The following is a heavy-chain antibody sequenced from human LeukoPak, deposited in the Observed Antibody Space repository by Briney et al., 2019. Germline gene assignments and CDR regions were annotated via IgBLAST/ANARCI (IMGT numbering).Heavy chain of an antibody. Sequence: SETLSLTCSVSVGPISSGSYYWGWIRQPPGKGLEWIGIIYYNGNTHYDPSLKSRVSISVDTSKNQFSLKLSSVTAADTAVYYCARGAIPGRMAAAGKSWFDPWGQGTLVTVSS. CDR3: ARGAIPGRMAAAGKSWFDP. D-gene: IGHD6-13*01. CDR2: IYYNGNT. J-gene: IGHJ5*02. CDR1: VGPISSGSYY. V-gene: IGHV4-39*01.